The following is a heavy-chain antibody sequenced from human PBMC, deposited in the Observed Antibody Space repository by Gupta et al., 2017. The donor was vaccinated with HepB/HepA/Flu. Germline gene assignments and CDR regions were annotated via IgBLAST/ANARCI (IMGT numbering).Heavy chain of an antibody. Sequence: QVQLVESGGGVVQPGRSLRLSCAATGFSFVKNGMPWVRQAPGKWLEWVAVIWYDGTIKYYGDSVTVRFTISREKSKSTLYLEMNNLTAEDTARYYCARERGTYSSAWVFAHWGQGTRVTGSS. V-gene: IGHV3-33*01. CDR2: IWYDGTIK. D-gene: IGHD6-19*01. J-gene: IGHJ5*02. CDR1: GFSFVKNG. CDR3: ARERGTYSSAWVFAH.